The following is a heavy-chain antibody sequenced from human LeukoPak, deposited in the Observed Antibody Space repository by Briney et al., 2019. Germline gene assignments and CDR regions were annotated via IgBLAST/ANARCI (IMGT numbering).Heavy chain of an antibody. Sequence: PGGSLRLSCAASGLTFSSYAMSWVRQAPGKGLEWVSAISGSGGSTYYADSVKGRFTISRDNSKNTLYLQMNSLRAEDTAVYYCAKNGGQQWLVAEEGYWGQGTLVTVSS. D-gene: IGHD6-19*01. V-gene: IGHV3-23*01. J-gene: IGHJ4*02. CDR1: GLTFSSYA. CDR3: AKNGGQQWLVAEEGY. CDR2: ISGSGGST.